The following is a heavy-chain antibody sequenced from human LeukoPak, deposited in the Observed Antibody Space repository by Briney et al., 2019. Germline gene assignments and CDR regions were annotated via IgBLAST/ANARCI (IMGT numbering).Heavy chain of an antibody. CDR3: AGPGYSSGWGAFDI. V-gene: IGHV3-48*01. D-gene: IGHD6-19*01. Sequence: GGSLRLSCAASGFPFSSYSMNWVRQAPGKGLEWVSYISSSSSTIYYADSVKGRFTISRDNAKNSLYLQMNSLRAEDTAVYYCAGPGYSSGWGAFDIWGQGTMVTVSS. CDR2: ISSSSSTI. CDR1: GFPFSSYS. J-gene: IGHJ3*02.